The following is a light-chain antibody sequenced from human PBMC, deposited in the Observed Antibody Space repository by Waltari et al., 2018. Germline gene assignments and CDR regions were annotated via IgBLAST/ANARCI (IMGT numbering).Light chain of an antibody. CDR3: AAWDDSLSGPG. Sequence: QSVLTQPPSASGTPGQRVTMYCSGSTPNLGSNTVNWYQQLPGTAPKLLIYTNNQRPSGVPDRFSGSKSGTSASLAISGLQSEDEADYYCAAWDDSLSGPGFGGGTKVTVL. J-gene: IGLJ3*02. CDR2: TNN. CDR1: TPNLGSNT. V-gene: IGLV1-44*01.